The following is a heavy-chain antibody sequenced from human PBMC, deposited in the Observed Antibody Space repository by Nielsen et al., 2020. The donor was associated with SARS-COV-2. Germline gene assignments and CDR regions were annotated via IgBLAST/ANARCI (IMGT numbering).Heavy chain of an antibody. CDR2: ISYDGSNK. V-gene: IGHV3-30*18. CDR3: AKESEWELFAGAFDI. Sequence: GGSLRLSRAASGFTFSSYGMHWVRQAPGKGLEWVAVISYDGSNKYYADSVKGRFTISRDNSKNTLYLQMNSLRAEDTAVYYCAKESEWELFAGAFDIWGQGTMVTVSS. J-gene: IGHJ3*02. CDR1: GFTFSSYG. D-gene: IGHD1-26*01.